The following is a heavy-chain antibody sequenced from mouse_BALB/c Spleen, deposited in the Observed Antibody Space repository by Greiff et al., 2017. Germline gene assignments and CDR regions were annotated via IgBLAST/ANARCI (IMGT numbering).Heavy chain of an antibody. D-gene: IGHD2-3*01. CDR3: ARKDGYSFAY. Sequence: ESGPGLVKPSQSLSLTCSVTGYSITSGYYWNWIRQFPGNKLEWMGYISYDGSNNYNPTLKNRISITRDTSKNQFFLKLNSVTTEDTATYYCARKDGYSFAYWGQGTLVTVSA. CDR1: GYSITSGYY. V-gene: IGHV3-6*02. J-gene: IGHJ3*01. CDR2: ISYDGSN.